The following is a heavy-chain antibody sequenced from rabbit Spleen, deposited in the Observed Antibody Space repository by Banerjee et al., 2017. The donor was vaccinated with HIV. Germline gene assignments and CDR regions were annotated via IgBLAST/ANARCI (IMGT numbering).Heavy chain of an antibody. CDR3: AIDVPVREVINL. V-gene: IGHV1S45*01. Sequence: QEQLVESGGGLVQPEGSLTLTCKASGFSFSDRDVMCWVRQAPGKGLEWIACINAATANPVYATWSNGRFTISRTSSTTVTLPVTSLTVADTATYFFAIDVPVREVINLLGPGTLVTIS. J-gene: IGHJ4*01. CDR1: GFSFSDRDV. CDR2: INAATANP.